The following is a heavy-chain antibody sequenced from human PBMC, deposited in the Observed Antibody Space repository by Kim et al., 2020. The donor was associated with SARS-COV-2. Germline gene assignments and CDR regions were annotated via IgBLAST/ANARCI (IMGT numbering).Heavy chain of an antibody. D-gene: IGHD3-10*01. CDR2: INHSGST. J-gene: IGHJ6*02. CDR3: ARAVSGSYYHYYYYYGMDV. V-gene: IGHV4-34*01. Sequence: SETLSLTCAVYGGSFSGYYWSWIRQPPGKGLEWIGEINHSGSTNYNPSLKSRVTISVDTSKNQFSLKLSSVTAADTAVYYCARAVSGSYYHYYYYYGMDVWGQGTTVTVSS. CDR1: GGSFSGYY.